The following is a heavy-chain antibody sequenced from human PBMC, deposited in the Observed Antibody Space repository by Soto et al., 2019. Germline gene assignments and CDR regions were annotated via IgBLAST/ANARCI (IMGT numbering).Heavy chain of an antibody. J-gene: IGHJ2*01. V-gene: IGHV4-4*02. D-gene: IGHD6-6*01. CDR2: IYHSGST. Sequence: QMQLQESGPGLVKPSGTLSLTCGVSGGSISSSKWWTWVRQPQGKGPEWIGEIYHSGSTNYNPSLTSRVTISLDKSQNQFSLTLTSVTAADTALYYCASQDYGSSTDASFLVNGYFDLWGRGILVTVSS. CDR1: GGSISSSKW. CDR3: ASQDYGSSTDASFLVNGYFDL.